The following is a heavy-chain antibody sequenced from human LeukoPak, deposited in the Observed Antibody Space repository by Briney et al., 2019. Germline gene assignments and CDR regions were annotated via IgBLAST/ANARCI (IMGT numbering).Heavy chain of an antibody. V-gene: IGHV1-69*04. CDR3: ASGEQYCTTTTCSLNWFDH. CDR1: GGTFITYA. Sequence: ASVKVSCKASGGTFITYAFNWLRQAPGQGLEWMGRIIPLLDIAEYAQKFQGRVTITADKSTNTAYMDLSSLRSEDTAVYYCASGEQYCTTTTCSLNWFDHWGQGTLVTVSS. J-gene: IGHJ5*02. D-gene: IGHD2-2*01. CDR2: IIPLLDIA.